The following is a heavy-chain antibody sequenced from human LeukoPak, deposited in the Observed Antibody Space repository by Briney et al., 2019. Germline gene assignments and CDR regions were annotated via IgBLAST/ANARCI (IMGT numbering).Heavy chain of an antibody. J-gene: IGHJ4*02. CDR2: IYPGDSDT. D-gene: IGHD2-2*01. CDR1: GYSFTSYW. V-gene: IGHV5-51*01. CDR3: ARTYCSSTGCPLEILGY. Sequence: GESLKISCKGSGYSFTSYWIGWVRQMPGKGLEWMGIIYPGDSDTRYSPSFQGQVTISADKSISTAYLQWSSLKASDTAMYYCARTYCSSTGCPLEILGYWGQGTLVTVSS.